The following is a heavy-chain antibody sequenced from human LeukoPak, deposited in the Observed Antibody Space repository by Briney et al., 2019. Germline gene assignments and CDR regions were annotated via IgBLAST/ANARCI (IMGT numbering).Heavy chain of an antibody. CDR3: AKDPSYYDSSGYYHYYFDY. CDR1: GFTFSSYA. CDR2: ISGSGGST. V-gene: IGHV3-23*01. J-gene: IGHJ4*02. Sequence: PGGSLRLSCAASGFTFSSYAMSWVRQAPGKGLEWVSAISGSGGSTYYADSVKGRFTISRDNPKNTLYLQMNSLRAEDTAVYYCAKDPSYYDSSGYYHYYFDYWGQGTLVTVSS. D-gene: IGHD3-22*01.